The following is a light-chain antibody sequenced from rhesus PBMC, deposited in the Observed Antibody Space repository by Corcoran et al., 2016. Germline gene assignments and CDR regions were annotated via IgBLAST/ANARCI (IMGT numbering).Light chain of an antibody. V-gene: IGKV3-10*01. J-gene: IGKJ2*01. CDR3: YQHSGGYS. CDR2: GAS. CDR1: QSVSYY. Sequence: QIILTQSPATLSLSPGERATLSCRASQSVSYYLAWYQQKPGQAPRLLIYGASNRATGLPDRFSGRGSGTDFTLPNSSLEPEDVGVYHCYQHSGGYSFGQGTEVEIQ.